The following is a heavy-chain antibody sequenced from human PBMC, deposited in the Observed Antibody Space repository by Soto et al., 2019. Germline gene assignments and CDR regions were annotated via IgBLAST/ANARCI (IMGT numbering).Heavy chain of an antibody. J-gene: IGHJ4*02. CDR2: ISYNEKNK. D-gene: IGHD2-8*02. CDR3: ATDGVEYVVSGLYYFDH. Sequence: QVQLVESGGGVVQPGTSLRLSCSASGFTLNNYAIHWVRQVPGKGLEWLAFISYNEKNKYYGDSVRGRFTISRDDSKNTLFLHMNSLRSEDTAVYYCATDGVEYVVSGLYYFDHWGQGTLVTVSS. V-gene: IGHV3-30*04. CDR1: GFTLNNYA.